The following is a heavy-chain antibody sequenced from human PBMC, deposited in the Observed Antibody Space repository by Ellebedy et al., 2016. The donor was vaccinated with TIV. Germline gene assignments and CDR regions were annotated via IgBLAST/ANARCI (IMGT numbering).Heavy chain of an antibody. V-gene: IGHV4-39*01. Sequence: SETLSLXCTVSGGSTSSSDYYWAWIRQPPGKGLEYIGSVYYTGSAYYNPSLKSRVTMSVDMSKNQFSLKLSSVTAADTAVYYCASDLYDSGGHYYATGWGQGTLVTVSS. CDR1: GGSTSSSDYY. D-gene: IGHD3-22*01. CDR3: ASDLYDSGGHYYATG. CDR2: VYYTGSA. J-gene: IGHJ4*02.